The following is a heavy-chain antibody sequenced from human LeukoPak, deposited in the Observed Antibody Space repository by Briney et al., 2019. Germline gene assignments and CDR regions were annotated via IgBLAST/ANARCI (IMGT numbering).Heavy chain of an antibody. CDR1: GYSICSGYY. J-gene: IGHJ1*01. V-gene: IGHV4-38-2*01. CDR2: IYHTKTT. Sequence: SETLSLTCAVSGYSICSGYYRGWIRQPPGKGLEWIGSIYHTKTTSYNPSLTSRVTISVDTSKNQFSLRLSSVTAADTAVYYCARVSGDDSGHFHLWGQGTLVTVSS. D-gene: IGHD2-21*02. CDR3: ARVSGDDSGHFHL.